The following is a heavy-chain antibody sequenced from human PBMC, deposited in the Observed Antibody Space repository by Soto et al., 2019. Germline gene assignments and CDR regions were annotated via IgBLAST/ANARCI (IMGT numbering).Heavy chain of an antibody. CDR1: GFTFDDYA. D-gene: IGHD6-19*01. CDR3: AKDMSAVAGTGAYDI. J-gene: IGHJ3*02. V-gene: IGHV3-9*01. Sequence: EVQLVESGGGLVQPCRSLRLSCAASGFTFDDYAMHWVRQAPGNGLEWVSGFIWNSGSICYADSVKGRFTNSRDNAKNSLYLQMTGLRAEDTALYYCAKDMSAVAGTGAYDIWSQGTMVTVTS. CDR2: FIWNSGSI.